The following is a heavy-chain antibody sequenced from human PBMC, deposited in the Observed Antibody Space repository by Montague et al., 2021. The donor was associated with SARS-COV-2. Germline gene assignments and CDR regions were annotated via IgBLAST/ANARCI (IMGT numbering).Heavy chain of an antibody. CDR1: GFTFSSYA. V-gene: IGHV3-30*04. CDR3: ASGGIVGATWGAFDI. CDR2: ISYDGSNK. J-gene: IGHJ4*02. Sequence: SLRLSCAASGFTFSSYAMYWVRQAPGKGLEWVAVISYDGSNKYYADSVKGRFTISRDNSKNTLYLQMNSLRAEDTAVYYCASGGIVGATWGAFDIWGQGTLLTVSS. D-gene: IGHD1-26*01.